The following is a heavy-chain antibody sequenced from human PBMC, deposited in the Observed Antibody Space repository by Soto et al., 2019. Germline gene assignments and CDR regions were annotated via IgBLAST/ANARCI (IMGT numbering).Heavy chain of an antibody. CDR3: ARKSNSDMSGYDYFDY. CDR1: GFIFGSSD. D-gene: IGHD3-22*01. Sequence: PGGSLRLSCAASGFIFGSSDMTWVRQAPGKGLEYVSSINYNGIYSFYAEAAKGRFTIYRDNAKNSLYLQMNSLTAEDTAVYFCARKSNSDMSGYDYFDYWGQGTLVTVSS. V-gene: IGHV3-21*06. J-gene: IGHJ4*02. CDR2: INYNGIYS.